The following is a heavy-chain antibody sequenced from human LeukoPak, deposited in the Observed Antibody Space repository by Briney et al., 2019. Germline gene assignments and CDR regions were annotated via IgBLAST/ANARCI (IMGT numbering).Heavy chain of an antibody. CDR3: ARGRIVPATAWFDP. Sequence: GASVKVSCKASGYTFTSYAMNWVRQAPGQGLEWMGWISAYNGNTNYVQKLQGRVTMTTDTSTSTAYMELRSLRSDDTAVYYCARGRIVPATAWFDPWGQGTLVTVSS. J-gene: IGHJ5*02. CDR1: GYTFTSYA. CDR2: ISAYNGNT. V-gene: IGHV1-18*01. D-gene: IGHD2-2*01.